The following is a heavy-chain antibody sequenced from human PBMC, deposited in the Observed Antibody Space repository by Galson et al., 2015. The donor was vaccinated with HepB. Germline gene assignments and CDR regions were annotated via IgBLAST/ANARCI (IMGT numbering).Heavy chain of an antibody. J-gene: IGHJ4*02. CDR1: GFTFRSYA. CDR3: AKGRNYDIWSSYYIFDY. V-gene: IGHV3-23*01. D-gene: IGHD3-3*01. CDR2: VIDSGGRS. Sequence: SLRLSCAASGFTFRSYAMSWVRQAPGKGLEWVSSVIDSGGRSYYADSVKGRFSISRDNSENTLYLQMNSLRADDTAVYYCAKGRNYDIWSSYYIFDYWGQGTLITVSS.